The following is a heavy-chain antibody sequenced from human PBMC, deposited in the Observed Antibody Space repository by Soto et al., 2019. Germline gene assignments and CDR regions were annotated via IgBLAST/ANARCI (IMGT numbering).Heavy chain of an antibody. Sequence: QVPLLQSGAEVKKPGASVKVSCKVSGYTLSELSIHWVRQAPGKGVEWMGGFRPEDGETIYAPKLQDRVTMTEDTSTDTAYMDLSGLRSEDTAVYYCTASGYCGGISCPSGAFDIWGQGTMVSVFS. CDR3: TASGYCGGISCPSGAFDI. D-gene: IGHD2-15*01. CDR2: FRPEDGET. J-gene: IGHJ3*02. CDR1: GYTLSELS. V-gene: IGHV1-24*01.